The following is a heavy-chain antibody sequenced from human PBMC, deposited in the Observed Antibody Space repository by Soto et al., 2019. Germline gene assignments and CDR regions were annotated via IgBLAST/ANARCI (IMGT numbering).Heavy chain of an antibody. Sequence: PGGSLRLSCAASGFTFCSYWMSWVRQAPGKGLEWVANIKQDGSEKYYVDSVKGRFTISRDDSENTLYLQMSSLRAEDTAVYYCAKRKYCPSTTCFDYWGQGTQVTVSS. CDR2: IKQDGSEK. V-gene: IGHV3-7*01. CDR1: GFTFCSYW. D-gene: IGHD2-2*01. J-gene: IGHJ4*02. CDR3: AKRKYCPSTTCFDY.